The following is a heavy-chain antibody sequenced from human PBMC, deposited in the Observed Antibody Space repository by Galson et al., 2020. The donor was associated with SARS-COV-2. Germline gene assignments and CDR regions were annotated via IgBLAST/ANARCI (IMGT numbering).Heavy chain of an antibody. V-gene: IGHV4-31*03. CDR2: IYYSGST. D-gene: IGHD5-18*01. CDR1: GGSTSRGGYS. CDR3: ARGLSGYSYGAPYNWCDP. Sequence: SETLSLTCTVSGGSTSRGGYSWSWIRQHPGKGLEWLGYIYYSGSTYYNPSLTSRVTISVDTSKNQFSLKLSSVTAADPAVYYCARGLSGYSYGAPYNWCDPWGQGTLVTVSS. J-gene: IGHJ5*02.